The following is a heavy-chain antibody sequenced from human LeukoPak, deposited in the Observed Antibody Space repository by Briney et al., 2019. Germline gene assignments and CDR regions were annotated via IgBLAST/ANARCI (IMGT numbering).Heavy chain of an antibody. CDR3: ARDSGRFDVFDI. J-gene: IGHJ3*02. V-gene: IGHV3-66*01. CDR1: GFTVSSNY. D-gene: IGHD3-10*01. CDR2: IYSGGST. Sequence: PGGSLRLSCAASGFTVSSNYMSWVRQAPGKGLEWVSVIYSGGSTYYADSVKGRFTISRDKSKNTLYLQMNSLRAEDTAVYYCARDSGRFDVFDIWGQGQWSPSLQ.